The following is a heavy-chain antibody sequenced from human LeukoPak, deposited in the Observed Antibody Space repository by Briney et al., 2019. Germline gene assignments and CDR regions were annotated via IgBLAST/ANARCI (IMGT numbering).Heavy chain of an antibody. V-gene: IGHV3-7*01. J-gene: IGHJ3*02. Sequence: PGGSLRLSCAGSEFTFNNYWMNWVRQAPGKGLQWVANINQDESEKNYVESVKGRFTLSRDNANNSLYLQMNTLSAEDTAVYYCATELSGDAFDIWGQGTMVTVSS. D-gene: IGHD2-15*01. CDR2: INQDESEK. CDR3: ATELSGDAFDI. CDR1: EFTFNNYW.